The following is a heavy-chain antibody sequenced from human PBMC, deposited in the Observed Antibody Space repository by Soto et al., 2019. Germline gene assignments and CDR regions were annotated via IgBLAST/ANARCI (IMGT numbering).Heavy chain of an antibody. J-gene: IGHJ5*02. CDR2: IYYSGTT. D-gene: IGHD2-21*01. CDR3: ARVVRAYCGGECYPIWFNP. V-gene: IGHV4-31*03. CDR1: GGSIDSANYY. Sequence: SETLPVTCRVSGGSIDSANYYWTWIRQLPGKGPEWIGNIYYSGTTFYNPSLKSCLTISVDTSRNQFSLKLSSVTAADTAVYYCARVVRAYCGGECYPIWFNPLGQGRLVTV.